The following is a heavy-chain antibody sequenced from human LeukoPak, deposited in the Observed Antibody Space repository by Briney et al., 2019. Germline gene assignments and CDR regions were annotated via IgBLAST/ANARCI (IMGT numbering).Heavy chain of an antibody. D-gene: IGHD6-13*01. CDR2: IWYDGSNK. Sequence: SGGSLRLSCAASGFTFSSYGMHWVRQAPGKGLEWVAVIWYDGSNKYYADSVKGRFTISRDNSKNTLYLQMNSLRAEDTAVYYCARLVAAAGTTLDYWGQGTLVTVSS. J-gene: IGHJ4*02. V-gene: IGHV3-33*01. CDR3: ARLVAAAGTTLDY. CDR1: GFTFSSYG.